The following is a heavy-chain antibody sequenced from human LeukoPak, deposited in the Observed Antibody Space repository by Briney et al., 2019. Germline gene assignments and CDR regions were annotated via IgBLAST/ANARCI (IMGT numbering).Heavy chain of an antibody. CDR1: GFSFSYYW. Sequence: GGSLRLSCAASGFSFSYYWMSWVRQAPGKGLEWVASIKQDGSEKYYVDSVKGRFTISRDNAKNSLYLQMNSLRAEDTAVYYCASLTPRVDYDILTGYFDLWGRGTLVTVSS. D-gene: IGHD3-9*01. J-gene: IGHJ2*01. V-gene: IGHV3-7*01. CDR3: ASLTPRVDYDILTGYFDL. CDR2: IKQDGSEK.